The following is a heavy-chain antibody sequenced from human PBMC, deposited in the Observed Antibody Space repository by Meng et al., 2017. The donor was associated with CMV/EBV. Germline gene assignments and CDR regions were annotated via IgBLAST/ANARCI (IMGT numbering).Heavy chain of an antibody. J-gene: IGHJ4*02. CDR3: ARDRNYDFWSGYYTGFDY. CDR1: GYTFTGYY. V-gene: IGHV1-2*02. Sequence: ASVKVSCKASGYTFTGYYMHWVRQAPGQGLEWMGWINPNSGGTNYAQKSQGRGTMTRDTSISTAYMELSRLRSDDTAVYYCARDRNYDFWSGYYTGFDYWGQGTLVTVSS. D-gene: IGHD3-3*01. CDR2: INPNSGGT.